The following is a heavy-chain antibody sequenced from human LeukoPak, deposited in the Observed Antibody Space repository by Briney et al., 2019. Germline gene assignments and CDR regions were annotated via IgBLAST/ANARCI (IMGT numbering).Heavy chain of an antibody. J-gene: IGHJ4*02. D-gene: IGHD3-9*01. V-gene: IGHV4-39*01. CDR2: IYFSGSA. CDR3: ARLGDLLTGYYFES. CDR1: GDSISSRSYY. Sequence: PSETLSLTCNVSGDSISSRSYYWGWIRQPPGKGLEWIGSIYFSGSAHYNPSLKSRVTIFVDRSKNQFSLEVRSVTAADTAVYFCARLGDLLTGYYFESWGQGTLVIVSS.